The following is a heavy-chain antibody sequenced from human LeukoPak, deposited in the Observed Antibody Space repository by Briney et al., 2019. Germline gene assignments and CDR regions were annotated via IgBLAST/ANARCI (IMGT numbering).Heavy chain of an antibody. CDR2: IIPIFGTA. J-gene: IGHJ6*03. CDR3: ARTLSSQISLAKYYYYMDV. Sequence: SVKVSCKASGGTFSSYAISWVRQAPGQGVEWMGGIIPIFGTANYAQKFQGRVTITTDESTSTAYMELSSLRSEDTAVYYCARTLSSQISLAKYYYYMDVWGKGTTVTVSS. CDR1: GGTFSSYA. D-gene: IGHD6-13*01. V-gene: IGHV1-69*05.